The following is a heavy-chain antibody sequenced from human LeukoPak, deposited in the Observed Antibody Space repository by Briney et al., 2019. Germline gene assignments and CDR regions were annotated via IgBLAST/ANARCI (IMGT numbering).Heavy chain of an antibody. J-gene: IGHJ5*02. CDR2: IYYSGST. CDR3: ARFDPVTGWFDP. Sequence: PSETLSLTCTVSGGSISSYYWSWIRQPPGKGLEWIGYIYYSGSTNYNPSLKSRVTISVDTSKNQFSLKLSSVTAADTAVYYCARFDPVTGWFDPWGQGTLVTVSS. CDR1: GGSISSYY. V-gene: IGHV4-59*08.